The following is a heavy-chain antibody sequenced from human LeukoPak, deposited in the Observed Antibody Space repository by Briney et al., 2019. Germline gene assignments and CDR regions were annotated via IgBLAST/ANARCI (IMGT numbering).Heavy chain of an antibody. J-gene: IGHJ3*02. D-gene: IGHD3-10*01. CDR2: ISGRDGST. Sequence: GGSLRLSCAASGFTLSTYAMSWVRQAPGKGLEWISGISGRDGSTYDADSVKGRFSISRDNSKKTTYLQMNSLRAEDTAVYYCAKNLWGVHAFDIWGQGTMVTVSS. CDR1: GFTLSTYA. V-gene: IGHV3-23*01. CDR3: AKNLWGVHAFDI.